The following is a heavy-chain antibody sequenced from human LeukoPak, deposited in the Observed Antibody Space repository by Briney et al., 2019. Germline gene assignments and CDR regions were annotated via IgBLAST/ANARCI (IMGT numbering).Heavy chain of an antibody. Sequence: SGGSLRLSCAASGFTFDDYAMHWVRQAPGKGLEWVSLISWDGGSTYYADSVKGRFTISRDNSKNSLYLQMNSLRAEDTALYYCAKGESPPEYFQHWGQGTLVTVSS. CDR2: ISWDGGST. CDR3: AKGESPPEYFQH. V-gene: IGHV3-43D*03. J-gene: IGHJ1*01. D-gene: IGHD3-10*01. CDR1: GFTFDDYA.